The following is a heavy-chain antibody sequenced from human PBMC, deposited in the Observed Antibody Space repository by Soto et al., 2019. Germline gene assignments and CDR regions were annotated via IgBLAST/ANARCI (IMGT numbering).Heavy chain of an antibody. Sequence: GGSLRLSCAASGCTFSSYAMSWVRQAPGKGLEWVSATSASGGSTFYADSVKGRFTISRDNSRNTLYLQMNSLRAEDTAVYYCAKGAYYYEVAFDIWGQGTMVTVSS. CDR3: AKGAYYYEVAFDI. J-gene: IGHJ3*02. D-gene: IGHD3-22*01. CDR1: GCTFSSYA. V-gene: IGHV3-23*01. CDR2: TSASGGST.